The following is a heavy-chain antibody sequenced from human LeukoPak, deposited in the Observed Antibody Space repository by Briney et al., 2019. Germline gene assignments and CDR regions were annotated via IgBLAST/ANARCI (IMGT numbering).Heavy chain of an antibody. CDR1: AGSISTYY. J-gene: IGHJ5*02. CDR2: IYYSGST. V-gene: IGHV4-59*01. D-gene: IGHD2-2*03. Sequence: SETLSLTCSVSAGSISTYYWSWIRQPPGKGLEWIGYIYYSGSTYYNPSLKSRVTISVDTSKNQFSLRVTSVTAADTALYYCARWIASTSHLDPWGQGALVTVSS. CDR3: ARWIASTSHLDP.